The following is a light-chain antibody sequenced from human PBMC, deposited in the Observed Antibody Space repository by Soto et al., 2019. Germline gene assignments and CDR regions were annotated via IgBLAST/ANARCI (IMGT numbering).Light chain of an antibody. J-gene: IGLJ1*01. V-gene: IGLV2-14*01. CDR1: SSDVGGYNY. Sequence: SSLTQPASVSGSPGQSITISCNRTSSDVGGYNYVSWYQQHPGKAPKLMIYDVSNRPSGVSNRFSGSKSGNTASLTISGLQAEDEADYYCSSYTSSSTLVFGTGTKVTVL. CDR3: SSYTSSSTLV. CDR2: DVS.